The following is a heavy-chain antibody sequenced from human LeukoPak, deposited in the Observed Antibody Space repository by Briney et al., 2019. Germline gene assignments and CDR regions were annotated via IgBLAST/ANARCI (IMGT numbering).Heavy chain of an antibody. Sequence: GGSLRLSCAASGFTFSNAWMSWVRQAPGKGLEWVGCIKSKTDGGTTDYAAPVKGRFTISRDDSKNTLYLQMNSLKTEDTAVYYCTTDSGYSYGSHYWGQGTLVTV. D-gene: IGHD5-18*01. CDR1: GFTFSNAW. CDR2: IKSKTDGGTT. J-gene: IGHJ4*02. V-gene: IGHV3-15*01. CDR3: TTDSGYSYGSHY.